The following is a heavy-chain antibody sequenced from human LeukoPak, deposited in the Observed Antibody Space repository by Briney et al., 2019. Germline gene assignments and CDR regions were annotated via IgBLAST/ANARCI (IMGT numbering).Heavy chain of an antibody. Sequence: SETLSLTFTVSGGSISSYYWSWIRQPPGEGLEWIGYIYYSGSTNYNPSLKSRVTISVDTSKNQFSLKLRSVTAADTAVYYCARPPYSSSSHYYYYYMDVWGKGTTVTVSS. CDR1: GGSISSYY. D-gene: IGHD6-6*01. J-gene: IGHJ6*03. CDR3: ARPPYSSSSHYYYYYMDV. CDR2: IYYSGST. V-gene: IGHV4-59*12.